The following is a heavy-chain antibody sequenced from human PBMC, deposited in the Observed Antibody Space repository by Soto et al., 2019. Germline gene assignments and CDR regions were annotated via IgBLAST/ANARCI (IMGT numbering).Heavy chain of an antibody. J-gene: IGHJ6*01. V-gene: IGHV4-31*03. CDR1: GGSISSGGYY. CDR3: VREYVLRYFDWLSRPYYGMDV. CDR2: IYYSGST. D-gene: IGHD3-9*01. Sequence: SETLSLTCTVSGGSISSGGYYWSWIRQHPGKGLERIWYIYYSGSTYYNPSLKSRVTISVDTSKNQFSLKLSSVTAADTAVYYCVREYVLRYFDWLSRPYYGMDVWGQGTTVT.